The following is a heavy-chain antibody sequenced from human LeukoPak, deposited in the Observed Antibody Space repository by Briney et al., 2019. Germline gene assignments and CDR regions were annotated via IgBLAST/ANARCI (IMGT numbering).Heavy chain of an antibody. Sequence: PSETLSFTCTVSRGSTCSYDRSWIPQPPGKGLERIGHIYYIWSTNYNPPLKSLSNISVDTYKKKFSLKLNSVTAADTAVYYCARAPPEAGDRRSFDLWGRGTLVTVSS. CDR3: ARAPPEAGDRRSFDL. V-gene: IGHV4-59*01. CDR1: RGSTCSYD. D-gene: IGHD7-27*01. CDR2: IYYIWST. J-gene: IGHJ2*01.